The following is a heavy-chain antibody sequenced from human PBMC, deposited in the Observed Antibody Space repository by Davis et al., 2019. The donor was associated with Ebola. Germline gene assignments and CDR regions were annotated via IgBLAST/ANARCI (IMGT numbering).Heavy chain of an antibody. J-gene: IGHJ6*02. D-gene: IGHD3-3*01. Sequence: GGSLRLSCAASGFTISSNYMSWVRQAPGKGLEWVSVIYSGGSTYYADSVKGRFTISRDNSKNTLYLQMNSLRAEDTAVYYCARQGVRFLEWAHYYYYGMDVWGQGTTVTVSS. CDR2: IYSGGST. CDR3: ARQGVRFLEWAHYYYYGMDV. V-gene: IGHV3-66*04. CDR1: GFTISSNY.